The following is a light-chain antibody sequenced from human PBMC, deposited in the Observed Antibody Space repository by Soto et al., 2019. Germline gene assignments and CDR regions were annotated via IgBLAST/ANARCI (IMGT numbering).Light chain of an antibody. J-gene: IGKJ5*01. CDR1: QSLSGGY. CDR3: QQNGSLPIT. V-gene: IGKV3-20*01. CDR2: SAS. Sequence: EIVLTQSPGTLSLSPGERATLSCRASQSLSGGYLAWFQQKPGQTPRLLIYSASNRATGIPDRFSGSGSGTDFTLTISRLEPADFVVYYCQQNGSLPITFGQGTRLEIK.